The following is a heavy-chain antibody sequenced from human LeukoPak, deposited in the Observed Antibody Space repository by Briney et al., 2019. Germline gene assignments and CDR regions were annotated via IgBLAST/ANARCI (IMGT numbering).Heavy chain of an antibody. Sequence: GGSLRLSCAASGFTLSAYWMHWVRQAPGKGLMWVSRIEGDGNRITYADSVKGRFTISRDNAQNTLFLQMDSLRPEDTAVYYCVRSLRSADFWGQGTLVTVSS. J-gene: IGHJ4*02. V-gene: IGHV3-74*01. CDR1: GFTLSAYW. CDR2: IEGDGNRI. CDR3: VRSLRSADF.